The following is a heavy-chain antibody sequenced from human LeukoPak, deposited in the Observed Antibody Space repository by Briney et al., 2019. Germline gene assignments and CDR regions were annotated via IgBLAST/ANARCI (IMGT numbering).Heavy chain of an antibody. V-gene: IGHV3-23*01. J-gene: IGHJ3*02. Sequence: GGSLRLSCAASGFTFSSYVMSWVRQAPGKGLEWVSTFSGSGGNTHYADSVKGRFIISRDNSNNTLYLQMSSLRAEDTAIYYCAKGRSGSPYDAFDIWGQGTMVTFSS. CDR3: AKGRSGSPYDAFDI. D-gene: IGHD1-26*01. CDR1: GFTFSSYV. CDR2: FSGSGGNT.